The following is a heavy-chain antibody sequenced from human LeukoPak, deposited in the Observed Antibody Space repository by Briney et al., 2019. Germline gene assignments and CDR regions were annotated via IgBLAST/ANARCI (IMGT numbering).Heavy chain of an antibody. D-gene: IGHD2-2*01. CDR2: TYYRSTWYN. CDR3: ARRLTQYDCFDP. V-gene: IGHV6-1*01. J-gene: IGHJ5*02. Sequence: SQTLSLTCAISGGSFSSNSVTWHWLRQSPSRGLEWLGRTYYRSTWYNDYAVSVRGRITVNPDTSKNQLSLHLNSVTPEDTAVYYCARRLTQYDCFDPWGQGILVTVSS. CDR1: GGSFSSNSVT.